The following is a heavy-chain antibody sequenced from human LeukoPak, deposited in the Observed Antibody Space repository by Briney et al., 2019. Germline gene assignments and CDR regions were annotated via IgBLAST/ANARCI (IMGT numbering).Heavy chain of an antibody. CDR3: AREDLEADAFDI. D-gene: IGHD1-1*01. Sequence: PGGSLRLSCAASGFTFSSYWMSWVRQAPGKWLEWVANIKQDGSEKYYVGSVKGRFTISRDKAKNSLYLQMNSLRAEDTAVYYCAREDLEADAFDIWGQGTMVTVSS. CDR1: GFTFSSYW. V-gene: IGHV3-7*01. CDR2: IKQDGSEK. J-gene: IGHJ3*02.